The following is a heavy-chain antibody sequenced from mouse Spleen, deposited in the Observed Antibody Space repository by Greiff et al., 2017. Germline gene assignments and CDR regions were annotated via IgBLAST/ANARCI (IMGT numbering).Heavy chain of an antibody. CDR3: VRVYYGSPYAMDY. J-gene: IGHJ4*01. D-gene: IGHD1-1*01. V-gene: IGHV10-1*01. CDR2: IRSKSNNYAT. Sequence: EVKVVESGGGLVQPKGSLKLSCAASGFSFNTYAMNWVRQAPGKGLEWVARIRSKSNNYATYYADSVKDRFTISRDDSESMLYLQMNNLKTEDTAMYYCVRVYYGSPYAMDYWGQGTSVTVSS. CDR1: GFSFNTYA.